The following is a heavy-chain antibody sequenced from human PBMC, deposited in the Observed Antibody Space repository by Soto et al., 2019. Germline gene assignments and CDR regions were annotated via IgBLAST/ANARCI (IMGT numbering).Heavy chain of an antibody. CDR3: ARAPPEPAPCWGV. J-gene: IGHJ6*02. CDR2: IYPTEKT. V-gene: IGHV4-30-2*01. Sequence: PSETLSLTCTVSNGSISSGDYSSSWIRQTPGNGLEWIGYIYPTEKTYYNPSLNIRATLSIDTSQTQFSLQLTSVTAADTAVYYCARAPPEPAPCWGVWGHGTTVTVSS. CDR1: NGSISSGDYS. D-gene: IGHD3-16*01.